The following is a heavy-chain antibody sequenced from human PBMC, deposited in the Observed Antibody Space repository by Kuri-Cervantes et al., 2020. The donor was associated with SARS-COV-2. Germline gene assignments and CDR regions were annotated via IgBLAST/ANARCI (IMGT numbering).Heavy chain of an antibody. CDR1: GFSLSTRGMC. J-gene: IGHJ4*02. CDR2: IDWVDDK. CDR3: ARNYFGSGSPPDY. Sequence: SGPTLVKPTQTITLTCYLSGFSLSTRGMCVSWIRQPPGKALEWLALIDWVDDKYYSTSLKTRLTISKDTSKNQVVLTMTNMDPVDTATYYCARNYFGSGSPPDYWGQGTLVTVSS. V-gene: IGHV2-70*12. D-gene: IGHD3-10*01.